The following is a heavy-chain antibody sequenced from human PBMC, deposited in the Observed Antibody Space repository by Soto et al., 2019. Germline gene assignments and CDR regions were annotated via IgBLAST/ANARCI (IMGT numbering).Heavy chain of an antibody. CDR3: VRDGTKTLRDWLDP. Sequence: PSETLSLTCTVSGASISGFYWSWIRKSAGKGLEWIGRIYATGTTDYNPSLKSRVMMSVDTSKKQFSLKLRSVTAADTAVYYCVRDGTKTLRDWLDPWGQGISVTFSS. CDR2: IYATGTT. J-gene: IGHJ5*02. CDR1: GASISGFY. D-gene: IGHD1-1*01. V-gene: IGHV4-4*07.